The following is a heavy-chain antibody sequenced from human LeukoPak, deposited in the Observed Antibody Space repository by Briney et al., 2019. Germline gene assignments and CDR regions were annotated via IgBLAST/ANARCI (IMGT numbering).Heavy chain of an antibody. D-gene: IGHD5-18*01. CDR3: ARSEYSYGADAFDI. Sequence: PSETLSLICTVSGGSISSYYWSWIRQPPGKGLEWIGYIYYSGSTNYSPSLKSRVTISVDTSKNQFSLKLSSVTAADTAVYYCARSEYSYGADAFDIWGQGTMVTVSS. J-gene: IGHJ3*02. CDR1: GGSISSYY. V-gene: IGHV4-59*01. CDR2: IYYSGST.